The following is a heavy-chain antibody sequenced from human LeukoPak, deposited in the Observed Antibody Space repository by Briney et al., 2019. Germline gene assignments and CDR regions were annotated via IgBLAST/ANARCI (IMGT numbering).Heavy chain of an antibody. Sequence: GGSLRLSCAASGFTFSSYWMNWARQAPGKGLEWVASINHNGNVNYYVDSVKGRFTISRDNAKNTLYLQMNSLRAEDTAVYYCARGRRYSFDYWGQGTLVTVSS. V-gene: IGHV3-7*01. D-gene: IGHD5-18*01. CDR1: GFTFSSYW. CDR3: ARGRRYSFDY. J-gene: IGHJ4*02. CDR2: INHNGNVN.